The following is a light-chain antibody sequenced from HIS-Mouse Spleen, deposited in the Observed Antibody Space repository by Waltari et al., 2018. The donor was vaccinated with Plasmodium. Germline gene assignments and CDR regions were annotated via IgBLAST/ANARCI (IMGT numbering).Light chain of an antibody. CDR1: PWPTKS. J-gene: IGLJ3*02. V-gene: IGLV3-10*01. Sequence: SYELTQPPPVSLSPVQTARITAPREPWPTKSAYWYQQKSGQAPVLVIYEDSKRPSGIPERFSGSSSGTMATLTISGAQVEDEADYYCYSTDSSGNHRVFGGGTKLTVL. CDR2: EDS. CDR3: YSTDSSGNHRV.